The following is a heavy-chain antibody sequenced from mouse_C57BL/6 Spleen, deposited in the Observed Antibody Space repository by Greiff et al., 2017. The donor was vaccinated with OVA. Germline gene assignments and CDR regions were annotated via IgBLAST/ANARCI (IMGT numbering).Heavy chain of an antibody. D-gene: IGHD4-1*01. V-gene: IGHV5-4*01. Sequence: EVHLVESGGGLVKPGGSLKLSCAASGFTFSSYAMSWVRQTPEKRLEWVATISDGGSYTYYPDNVKGRFTISRDKAKNNLYLQMSHLKSEDTAMYYCARGGANWDGVYFDYWGQGTTLTVSS. J-gene: IGHJ2*01. CDR1: GFTFSSYA. CDR3: ARGGANWDGVYFDY. CDR2: ISDGGSYT.